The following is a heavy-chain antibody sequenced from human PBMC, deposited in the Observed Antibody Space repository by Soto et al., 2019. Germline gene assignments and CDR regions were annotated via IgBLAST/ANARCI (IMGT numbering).Heavy chain of an antibody. V-gene: IGHV4-39*01. J-gene: IGHJ4*02. CDR3: ARHFSVDYFDY. CDR1: GGSISSGGYY. Sequence: SETLSLTCNVSGGSISSGGYYWTWIRQHPGKGLEWIGNIHHSGSTFYNPSLKSRVTISVDRSKNQFSLKLSSVTAADTAVYYCARHFSVDYFDYWGQGALVTVSS. CDR2: IHHSGST.